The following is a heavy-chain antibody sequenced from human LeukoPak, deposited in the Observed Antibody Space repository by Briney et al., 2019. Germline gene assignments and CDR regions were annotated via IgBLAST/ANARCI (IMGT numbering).Heavy chain of an antibody. CDR2: ISSSSSTI. J-gene: IGHJ6*02. CDR1: GFTFSSYS. CDR3: ARPRQYYDFWSGYYKNYYYGMDV. V-gene: IGHV3-48*02. D-gene: IGHD3-3*01. Sequence: GGSLRLSCAASGFTFSSYSINWVRQAPGKGLEWVSYISSSSSTIYYADSVKGRFTISGVNAKNSLYLQMNSLRDEDTAVYYCARPRQYYDFWSGYYKNYYYGMDVWGQGTTVTVSS.